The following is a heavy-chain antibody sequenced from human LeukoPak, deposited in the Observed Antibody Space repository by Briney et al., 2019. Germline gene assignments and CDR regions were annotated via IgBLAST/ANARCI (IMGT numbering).Heavy chain of an antibody. J-gene: IGHJ4*02. CDR2: ISSSSSTI. CDR3: ARKPHGVGSY. Sequence: PGGSLRLSCAASGFTFSSYSMNWVRQAPGKGLEWVSYISSSSSTIYYADSVKGRFTISRDNAENSLYLQMNSLRADDTAIYYCARKPHGVGSYWGQGTLVTVSS. D-gene: IGHD2-15*01. V-gene: IGHV3-48*01. CDR1: GFTFSSYS.